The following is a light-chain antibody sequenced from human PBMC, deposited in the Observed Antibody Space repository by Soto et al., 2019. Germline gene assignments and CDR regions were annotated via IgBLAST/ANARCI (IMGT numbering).Light chain of an antibody. V-gene: IGLV2-23*02. CDR2: EVT. CDR3: CSYAGSNTWV. Sequence: QSALTQPAPVSGSPGQSITISCTGTSSDVGSYNLVSWYQQHPGKAPKLMISEVTKRPSGVSNRFSGSKSGNTASLTISGLQAEDESDYYCCSYAGSNTWVFGGGTQLTVL. J-gene: IGLJ3*02. CDR1: SSDVGSYNL.